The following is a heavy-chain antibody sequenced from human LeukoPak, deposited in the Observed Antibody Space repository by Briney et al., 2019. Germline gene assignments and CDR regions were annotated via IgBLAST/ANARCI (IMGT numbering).Heavy chain of an antibody. CDR1: EFTFSSYW. Sequence: GGSLRLSCAASEFTFSSYWMSWVRQAPGKGLEWVANIKQDGSEKYYVDSVKGRFTISRDNAKNSLYLQMNSLRAEDTAVYYCARDRVVIIPTYFDYWGQGTLVTVSS. D-gene: IGHD3-3*01. V-gene: IGHV3-7*01. CDR2: IKQDGSEK. J-gene: IGHJ4*02. CDR3: ARDRVVIIPTYFDY.